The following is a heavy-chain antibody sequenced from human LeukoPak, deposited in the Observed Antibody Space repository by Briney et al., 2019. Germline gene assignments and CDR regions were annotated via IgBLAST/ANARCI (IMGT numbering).Heavy chain of an antibody. J-gene: IGHJ4*02. V-gene: IGHV3-33*01. Sequence: GRSLRLSCAASGLTFSSYGMHWVRQAPGKGLEWVAVIWYDGSNKYYADSVKGRFTISRDNSKNTLYLQMNSLRAEDTAVYYCARDGHYYDSSGYFRYWGQGTLVTVSS. CDR3: ARDGHYYDSSGYFRY. CDR1: GLTFSSYG. CDR2: IWYDGSNK. D-gene: IGHD3-22*01.